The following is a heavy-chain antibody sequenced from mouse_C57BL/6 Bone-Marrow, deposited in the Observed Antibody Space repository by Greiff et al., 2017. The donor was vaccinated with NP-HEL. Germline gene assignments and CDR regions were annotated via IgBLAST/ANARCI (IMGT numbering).Heavy chain of an antibody. D-gene: IGHD1-1*01. CDR2: IDPNSGGT. Sequence: HVKQPGAELVQPGASVPLSCPASGYTFPSSWLHLVKQRPGRGLEWIGRIDPNSGGTKYNETFQSKATLTVAKPSSTAYMQLSSLTSEDSAVYYCARNYYYGSSYGFAYWGQGTLVTVSA. CDR1: GYTFPSSW. J-gene: IGHJ3*01. CDR3: ARNYYYGSSYGFAY. V-gene: IGHV1-72*01.